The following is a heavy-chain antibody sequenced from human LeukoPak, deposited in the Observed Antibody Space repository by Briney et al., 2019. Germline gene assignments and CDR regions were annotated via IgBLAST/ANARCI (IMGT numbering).Heavy chain of an antibody. CDR1: GGSISSFY. CDR3: AAGAGTTYYYHYGMDV. J-gene: IGHJ6*02. CDR2: IYYRGST. Sequence: SETLSLTCTVSGGSISSFYWTWIRQPPGKGLEWIGHIYYRGSTNYNPSLKSRVTISVDTSKKQFSLKLSSVTAADTAVYYCAAGAGTTYYYHYGMDVWGQGTTVTVSS. D-gene: IGHD1-1*01. V-gene: IGHV4-59*08.